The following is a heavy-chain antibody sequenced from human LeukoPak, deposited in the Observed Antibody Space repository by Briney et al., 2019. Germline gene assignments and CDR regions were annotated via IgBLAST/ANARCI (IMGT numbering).Heavy chain of an antibody. V-gene: IGHV4-39*07. CDR1: GVSISSSSYY. CDR3: ARVISYYYMDV. J-gene: IGHJ6*03. Sequence: SETLSLTCTVSGVSISSSSYYWGWIRQPPGKGLEWIGSIYYGGSTNYNPFLKSRVTISVDTSKNQFSLKLSSVTAADTAVYYCARVISYYYMDVWGKGTTVTISS. CDR2: IYYGGST. D-gene: IGHD3-16*02.